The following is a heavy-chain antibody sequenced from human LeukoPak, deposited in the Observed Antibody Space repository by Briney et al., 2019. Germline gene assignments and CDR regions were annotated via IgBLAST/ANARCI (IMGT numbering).Heavy chain of an antibody. CDR3: ARQKDDILTGYSYFDY. CDR2: IYYSGST. J-gene: IGHJ4*02. V-gene: IGHV4-34*01. D-gene: IGHD3-9*01. CDR1: GGSFSGYY. Sequence: SETLSLTCAVYGGSFSGYYWSWIRQPPGKGLEWIGSIYYSGSTYYNPSLKSRVTISVDTSKNQFSLKLSSVTAADTAVYYCARQKDDILTGYSYFDYWGQGTLVTVSS.